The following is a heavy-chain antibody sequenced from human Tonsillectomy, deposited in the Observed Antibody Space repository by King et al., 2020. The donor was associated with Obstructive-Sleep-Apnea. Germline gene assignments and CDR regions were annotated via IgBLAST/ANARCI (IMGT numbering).Heavy chain of an antibody. V-gene: IGHV4-39*07. J-gene: IGHJ4*02. CDR1: GDSISTSTYS. CDR3: ARGLGD. CDR2: FYYSGCT. D-gene: IGHD5/OR15-5a*01. Sequence: QLQESGPGLVKPSETLSLTCTVSGDSISTSTYSWDWIRQPPGKGLEWVGTFYYSGCTYYNPSRRVRVTISVDTSKNHFSLNLSSLTAADTAVYFCARGLGDWGQGVLVTVSS.